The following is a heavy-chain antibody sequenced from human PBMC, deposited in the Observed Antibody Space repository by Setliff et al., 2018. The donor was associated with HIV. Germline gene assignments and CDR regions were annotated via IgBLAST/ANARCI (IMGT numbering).Heavy chain of an antibody. Sequence: SETLSLTCSVSGGSISISNFYWSWIRQPPNKGLEWIGDIFPTGTTNYNPSLQSRVTLSIDTSESQFSLRLTSVTAADTAVYFCARLRLTMDYFGRWGQGMLVTVSS. D-gene: IGHD3-10*01. CDR2: IFPTGTT. V-gene: IGHV4-61*05. J-gene: IGHJ4*02. CDR3: ARLRLTMDYFGR. CDR1: GGSISISNFY.